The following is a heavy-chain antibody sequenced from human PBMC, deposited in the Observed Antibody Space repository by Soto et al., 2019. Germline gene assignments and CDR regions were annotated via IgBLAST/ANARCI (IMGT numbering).Heavy chain of an antibody. CDR3: ARHTAGYYYGMDV. J-gene: IGHJ6*02. CDR1: GFTFTSYS. D-gene: IGHD3-10*01. Sequence: GGSLRLSCAASGFTFTSYSMNWVRQAPGKGLEWVSYISSSSSSIYYADSVKGRFTISRDNAKNSLYLQMNSLRDDDTAVYYCARHTAGYYYGMDVWGQGTTVTVSS. V-gene: IGHV3-48*02. CDR2: ISSSSSSI.